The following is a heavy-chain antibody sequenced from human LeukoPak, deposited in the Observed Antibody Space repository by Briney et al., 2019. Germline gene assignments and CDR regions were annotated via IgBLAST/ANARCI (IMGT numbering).Heavy chain of an antibody. J-gene: IGHJ4*02. CDR1: GFTFGDYP. Sequence: GGSLRLSCSASGFTFGDYPMSWVRQAPGKGPEWVGFMRRKAYGGTTEYAASVKGRFTISRDDSKNIAYLQMNSLKTDDTAVYYCTRGGGYCSGGSCYRIDYWGQGTLVTVSS. D-gene: IGHD2-15*01. V-gene: IGHV3-49*04. CDR3: TRGGGYCSGGSCYRIDY. CDR2: MRRKAYGGTT.